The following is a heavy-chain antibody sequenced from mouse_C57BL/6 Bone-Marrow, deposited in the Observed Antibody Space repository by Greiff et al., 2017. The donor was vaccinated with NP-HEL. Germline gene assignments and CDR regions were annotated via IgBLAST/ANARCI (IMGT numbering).Heavy chain of an antibody. CDR3: AREGYYDYSYYAMDY. V-gene: IGHV5-4*01. Sequence: EVMLVESGGGLVKPGGSLKLSCAASGFTFSSYAMSWVRQTPEKRLEWVATISDGGSYTYYPDNVKGRFTISRDNAKNNLYLQMSHLKSEDTAMYYCAREGYYDYSYYAMDYWGQGTSVTVSS. CDR1: GFTFSSYA. CDR2: ISDGGSYT. D-gene: IGHD2-4*01. J-gene: IGHJ4*01.